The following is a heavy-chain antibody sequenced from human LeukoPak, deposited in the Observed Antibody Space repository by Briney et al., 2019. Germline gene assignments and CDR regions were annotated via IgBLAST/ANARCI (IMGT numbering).Heavy chain of an antibody. CDR3: AKWTITMIVD. V-gene: IGHV3-43D*03. CDR1: GFTFDDFA. Sequence: HSGGSLRLSCAASGFTFDDFAMHWVRQSPGKSLEWVSLISWNGNNINYADSVKGRFTISRDNNRNSLFLQMNSLRAEDTAFYYCAKWTITMIVDWGQGTLVTVSS. J-gene: IGHJ4*02. CDR2: ISWNGNNI. D-gene: IGHD3-22*01.